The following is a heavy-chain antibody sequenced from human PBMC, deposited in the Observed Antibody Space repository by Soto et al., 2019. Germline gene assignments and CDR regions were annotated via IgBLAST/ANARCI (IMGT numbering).Heavy chain of an antibody. CDR1: GFTFSNYG. CDR2: IWYDGGNK. Sequence: RLSCAASGFTFSNYGMHWVRQAPGKGLEWVAFIWYDGGNKYYAESVKGRFTISRDNSKNTLYLQMNSLRAEDTAVYYCARDGDVNTGFGKDYWGQGTLVTVSS. D-gene: IGHD3-16*01. CDR3: ARDGDVNTGFGKDY. V-gene: IGHV3-33*01. J-gene: IGHJ4*02.